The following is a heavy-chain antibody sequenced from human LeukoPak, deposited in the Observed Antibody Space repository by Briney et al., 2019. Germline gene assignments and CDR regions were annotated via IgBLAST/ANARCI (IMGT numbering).Heavy chain of an antibody. CDR2: INPSGGST. V-gene: IGHV1-46*01. J-gene: IGHJ4*02. CDR3: ARDSYYSSSSLGFDY. CDR1: GYTFTSYY. Sequence: GASVKVFCKASGYTFTSYYMHWVRQAPGQGLGWMGIINPSGGSTSYAQKFQGRVTMTRDMSTSTVYMELSSLRSEDTAVYYCARDSYYSSSSLGFDYWGQGTLVTVSS. D-gene: IGHD6-6*01.